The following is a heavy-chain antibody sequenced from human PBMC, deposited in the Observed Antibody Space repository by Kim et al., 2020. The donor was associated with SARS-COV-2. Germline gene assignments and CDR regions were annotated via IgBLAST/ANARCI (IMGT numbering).Heavy chain of an antibody. CDR2: INHSGST. D-gene: IGHD3-10*01. V-gene: IGHV4-34*01. J-gene: IGHJ5*02. CDR3: ARGSWHWFDP. CDR1: GGSFSGYY. Sequence: SETLSLTCAVYGGSFSGYYWSWIRQPPGKGLEWIGEINHSGSTNYNPSLKSRVTISVDTSKNQFSLKLSSVTAADTAVYYCARGSWHWFDPWGQGTLVTVSS.